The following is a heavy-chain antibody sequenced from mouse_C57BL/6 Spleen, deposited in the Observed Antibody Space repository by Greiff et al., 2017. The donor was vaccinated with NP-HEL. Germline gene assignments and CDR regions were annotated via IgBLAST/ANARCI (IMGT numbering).Heavy chain of an antibody. CDR2: ISSGGRYT. CDR1: GFTFSSYG. Sequence: EVQLVESGGDLVKPGGSLKLSCAASGFTFSSYGMSWVRQTPDKRLEWVATISSGGRYTYYPDSVKGRFTISRDNAKNTLYLQMSSLKSEDTAMYYCARQGGYAMDYWGQGTSVTVSS. V-gene: IGHV5-6*01. CDR3: ARQGGYAMDY. J-gene: IGHJ4*01.